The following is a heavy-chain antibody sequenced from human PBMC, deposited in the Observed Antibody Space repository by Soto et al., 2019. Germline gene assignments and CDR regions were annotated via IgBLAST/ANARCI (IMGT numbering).Heavy chain of an antibody. D-gene: IGHD2-8*01. J-gene: IGHJ4*02. Sequence: HPGGSLRLSCAASGFTFRDYTMTWVRQAPGQVLECISVILSDYNTFYAGSVRGRFTISRDNSKNTIYLEMNSLRAEDTAVYYCARRTNGYFGYWGQGALVTVSS. V-gene: IGHV3-23*03. CDR1: GFTFRDYT. CDR3: ARRTNGYFGY. CDR2: ILSDYNT.